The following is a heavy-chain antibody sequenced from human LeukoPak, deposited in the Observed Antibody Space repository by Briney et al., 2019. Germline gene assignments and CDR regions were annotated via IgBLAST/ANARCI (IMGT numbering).Heavy chain of an antibody. J-gene: IGHJ3*02. D-gene: IGHD2-15*01. Sequence: SVKVSCMASVGTLSSYVISWVRQAPRQGLEWMGGVIPIFGTANYAQKFQGRVTITADESTSAAYMELSSLRSEDTAVYYCASQRRIRGSKGAFDIWGQGTMVTVSS. CDR2: VIPIFGTA. CDR1: VGTLSSYV. CDR3: ASQRRIRGSKGAFDI. V-gene: IGHV1-69*13.